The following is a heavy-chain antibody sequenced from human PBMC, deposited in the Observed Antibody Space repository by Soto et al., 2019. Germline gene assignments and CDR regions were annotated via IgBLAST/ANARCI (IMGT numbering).Heavy chain of an antibody. J-gene: IGHJ4*02. CDR2: INPSNGDT. CDR1: GYTFTGYY. D-gene: IGHD3-22*01. V-gene: IGHV1-2*02. CDR3: ARVGVYYYSSGYIDS. Sequence: ASVKVSCKASGYTFTGYYLYWVRQAPGQGLEWMGWINPSNGDTKYAQKFQGGVTMTRDTSISTAYMELRRLRSDDTAVYYCARVGVYYYSSGYIDSWGQGTLVTVSS.